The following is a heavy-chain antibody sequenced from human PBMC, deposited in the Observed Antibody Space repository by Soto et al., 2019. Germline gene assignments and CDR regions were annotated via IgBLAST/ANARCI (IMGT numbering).Heavy chain of an antibody. CDR2: VYPEAGEV. V-gene: IGHV1-69-2*01. D-gene: IGHD3-9*01. Sequence: EVHLVQSGAEVKKPGTTVKLSCRVSGYTFSDYYMHWVQQVPGKGPEWMGLVYPEAGEVVYADRFQGRSTISADTSSDTAYVEISNLRLDDTAVYYCAADIETGYWGQGTLVTVSS. J-gene: IGHJ4*02. CDR1: GYTFSDYY. CDR3: AADIETGY.